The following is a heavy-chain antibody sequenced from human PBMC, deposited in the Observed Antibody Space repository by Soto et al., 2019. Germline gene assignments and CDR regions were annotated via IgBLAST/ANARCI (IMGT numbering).Heavy chain of an antibody. CDR2: LWFDGRNE. CDR1: GFTFSSYG. CDR3: ASDGELLEYYYHYMDV. Sequence: QVQLVEAGGGVVQPGRSLRLSCAASGFTFSSYGMHWVRQAPGTGLEWGAVLWFDGRNEHYADSVKGRFTIYRDNAKNTLYLHMNSLRAEDTAVYYCASDGELLEYYYHYMDVCGKGTPVTVAS. V-gene: IGHV3-33*01. J-gene: IGHJ6*03. D-gene: IGHD3-10*01.